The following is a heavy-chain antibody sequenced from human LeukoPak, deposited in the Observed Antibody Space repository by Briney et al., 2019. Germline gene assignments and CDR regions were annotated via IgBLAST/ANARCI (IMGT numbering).Heavy chain of an antibody. J-gene: IGHJ4*01. D-gene: IGHD5-12*01. V-gene: IGHV3-7*01. Sequence: PGGSLRLSCAASGFTFRSSWMSWLRQAPGKGLEWVATIDQDERDKSYVASVKGRFTISRDNAKNSLYLQMNSLRAEDTAVYYCARDTLGEGDDSDYAIYYFDYWGHGTLVTVSS. CDR2: IDQDERDK. CDR1: GFTFRSSW. CDR3: ARDTLGEGDDSDYAIYYFDY.